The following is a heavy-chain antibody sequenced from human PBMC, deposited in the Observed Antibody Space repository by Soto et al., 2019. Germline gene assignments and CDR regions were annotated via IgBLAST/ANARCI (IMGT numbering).Heavy chain of an antibody. CDR1: GFTFSDYA. V-gene: IGHV3-23*01. CDR2: VSASAGTT. Sequence: PGGSLRLSCAASGFTFSDYAMNWVRQGPGKGLQWVSVVSASAGTTYYADSVKGRFTISRDNSKNTMYMQMSSLRAEDTAVYYCAHKIGLNNWFDPWGQGIVVTVSS. CDR3: AHKIGLNNWFDP. D-gene: IGHD3-16*01. J-gene: IGHJ5*02.